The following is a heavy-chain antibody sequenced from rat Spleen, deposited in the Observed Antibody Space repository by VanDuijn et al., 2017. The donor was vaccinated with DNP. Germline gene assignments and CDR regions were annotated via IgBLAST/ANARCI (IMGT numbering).Heavy chain of an antibody. CDR3: ARGLMDA. CDR2: ISSGGST. V-gene: IGHV2-6*01. CDR1: GFSLTSYT. J-gene: IGHJ4*01. Sequence: QVQLKESGPGLVQPSQTLSLTCTVSGFSLTSYTVSWVRQPPGKGLEWIAAISSGGSTYYNSALKSRRSISRYTSKCQVFLKMKSLQTEDTAMYFCARGLMDAWGQGTSVTVSS.